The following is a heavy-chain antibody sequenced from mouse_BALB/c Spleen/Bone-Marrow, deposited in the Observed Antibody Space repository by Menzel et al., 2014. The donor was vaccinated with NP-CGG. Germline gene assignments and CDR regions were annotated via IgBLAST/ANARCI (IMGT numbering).Heavy chain of an antibody. D-gene: IGHD1-1*01. CDR1: GYTFIDYN. CDR2: INPNYENT. J-gene: IGHJ3*01. CDR3: ARSSRYLAWFAY. Sequence: EVHLVESGVEVVRPGASVKISCKASGYTFIDYNMDWVKQSHGKSLEWIGDINPNYENTSHNQKFKGKATLTVDKSSSTAYMELRSLTSEDTAVYYCARSSRYLAWFAYWGQGTLVTVSA. V-gene: IGHV1-18*01.